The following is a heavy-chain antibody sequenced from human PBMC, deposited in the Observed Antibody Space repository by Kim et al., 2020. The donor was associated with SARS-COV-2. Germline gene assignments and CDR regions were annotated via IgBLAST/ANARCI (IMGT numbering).Heavy chain of an antibody. J-gene: IGHJ4*02. CDR2: ISVTDAI. CDR3: ARDWNWGIDV. Sequence: GGSLRLSCAASGFTFTTYNMNWVRQAPGKGLEWISYISVTDAIYYADSVKVRFTISRDYAKNSLDLQMNSLRDEDTAVYYCARDWNWGIDVWGQGTLVTV. D-gene: IGHD7-27*01. V-gene: IGHV3-48*02. CDR1: GFTFTTYN.